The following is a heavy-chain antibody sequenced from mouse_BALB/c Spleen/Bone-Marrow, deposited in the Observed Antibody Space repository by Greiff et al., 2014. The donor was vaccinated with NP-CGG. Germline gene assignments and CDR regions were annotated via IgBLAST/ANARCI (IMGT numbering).Heavy chain of an antibody. V-gene: IGHV1-63*01. D-gene: IGHD1-2*01. Sequence: QVQLQQSGAELVRPGTSVKISCKASGYAFTNYWLYWVKQRPGHGLEWIGDIYPGSGNTYFNEKFKGKATLTADKSSSTAYMQLSSLTSEDSAVYFCARPQFISGRYYAMDYWGQGTSVTVSS. CDR2: IYPGSGNT. CDR3: ARPQFISGRYYAMDY. J-gene: IGHJ4*01. CDR1: GYAFTNYW.